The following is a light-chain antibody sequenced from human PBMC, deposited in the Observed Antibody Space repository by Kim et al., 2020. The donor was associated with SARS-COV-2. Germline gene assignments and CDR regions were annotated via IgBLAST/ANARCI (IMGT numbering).Light chain of an antibody. J-gene: IGKJ3*01. CDR1: QSVLYSSNNKNY. CDR3: QQYYSTPFT. V-gene: IGKV4-1*01. CDR2: WAS. Sequence: DIAMTQSPDSLAVSLGERATINCKSSQSVLYSSNNKNYLAWYQQKPGQPPKLLIYWASNRESGVPDRFSGSGSGTDFTLTISSLQAEDVAVYYCQQYYSTPFTFGPGTKVDIK.